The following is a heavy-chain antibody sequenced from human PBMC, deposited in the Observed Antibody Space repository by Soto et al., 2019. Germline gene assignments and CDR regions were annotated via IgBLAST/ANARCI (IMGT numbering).Heavy chain of an antibody. J-gene: IGHJ6*03. CDR2: ISAYNGNT. CDR3: ARDRDIVVVPAAILGAYYYYYMDV. D-gene: IGHD2-2*01. Sequence: QVQLVQSGAEVKKPGASVKVSCKASGYTFTSYGISWVRQAPGQGLEWLGWISAYNGNTNYAQKLQGRVTMTTDTSTSTAYMELRSLRSDDTAVYYCARDRDIVVVPAAILGAYYYYYMDVWGKGTTFTVSS. CDR1: GYTFTSYG. V-gene: IGHV1-18*01.